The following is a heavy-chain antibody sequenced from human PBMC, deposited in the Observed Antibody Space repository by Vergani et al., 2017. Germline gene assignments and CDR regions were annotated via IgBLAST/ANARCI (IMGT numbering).Heavy chain of an antibody. J-gene: IGHJ4*02. CDR3: AKKGFCVTSSCYTTPMDTLQY. V-gene: IGHV3-23*01. CDR1: GFSFSDYA. D-gene: IGHD2-2*01. Sequence: EVQLLESGGGLVQPGGSLRLSCAASGFSFSDYAMSWVRQAPGKGLEWVAAISGSGSTTYYADSVKGRFTVSRDNSNHTLFLQMNSLRAEDTAVYYCAKKGFCVTSSCYTTPMDTLQYWGQGALVTVSS. CDR2: ISGSGSTT.